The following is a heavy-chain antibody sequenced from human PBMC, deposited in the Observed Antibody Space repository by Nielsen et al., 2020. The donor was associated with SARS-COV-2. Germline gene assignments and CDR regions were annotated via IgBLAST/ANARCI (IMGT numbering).Heavy chain of an antibody. J-gene: IGHJ6*02. CDR1: GFTFDDYA. Sequence: SLKISCAASGFTFDDYAMHWVRQAQGKGLEWVSGISWNSGSIGYADSVKGRFTISRDNAKNSLYLQMNSLRAEDTALYYCAKDGLWFGDPGDYYGMDVWGQGTTVTVSS. V-gene: IGHV3-9*01. CDR2: ISWNSGSI. D-gene: IGHD3-10*01. CDR3: AKDGLWFGDPGDYYGMDV.